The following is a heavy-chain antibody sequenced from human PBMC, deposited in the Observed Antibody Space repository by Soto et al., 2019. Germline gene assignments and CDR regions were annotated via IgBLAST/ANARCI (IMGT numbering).Heavy chain of an antibody. CDR2: FYYSGST. D-gene: IGHD3-9*01. CDR3: AREYYDILTGQKFDY. V-gene: IGHV4-59*01. CDR1: GGSISGYY. J-gene: IGHJ4*02. Sequence: SETLSLTCTVSGGSISGYYWSWIRQPPEKGLDWIGHFYYSGSTSYNPSLKSRVTMSLDTSKRQFSLKLSSVTAADTAVYYCAREYYDILTGQKFDYWGQGTLVTVSS.